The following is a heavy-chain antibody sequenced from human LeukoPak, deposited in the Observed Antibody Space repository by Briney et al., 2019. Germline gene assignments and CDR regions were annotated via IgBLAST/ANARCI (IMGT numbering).Heavy chain of an antibody. CDR2: ISSSSDII. CDR1: GFNFSTDG. Sequence: GGSLRLSCAASGFNFSTDGVSWVRQAPGKGLEWISYISSSSDIIFYADSAKGRFTISRDNARNSLYLQMNSLRVEDTAVYYCARVGYYWNLFDYWGQGTLVTVSS. V-gene: IGHV3-48*04. J-gene: IGHJ4*02. CDR3: ARVGYYWNLFDY. D-gene: IGHD1-20*01.